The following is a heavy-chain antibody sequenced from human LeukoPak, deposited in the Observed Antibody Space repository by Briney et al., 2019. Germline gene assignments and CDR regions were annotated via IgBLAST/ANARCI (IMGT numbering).Heavy chain of an antibody. Sequence: PGGSLRLSCAASGFTFSSYAMHWVRQAPGKGLEWVAVISYDGSNKYYADSVKGRFTISRDNSKNTLYLQMNSLRAEDTAVYYCARGSYDYVWGSYRYVDYWGQGTLVTVSS. V-gene: IGHV3-30-3*01. CDR2: ISYDGSNK. J-gene: IGHJ4*02. CDR1: GFTFSSYA. CDR3: ARGSYDYVWGSYRYVDY. D-gene: IGHD3-16*02.